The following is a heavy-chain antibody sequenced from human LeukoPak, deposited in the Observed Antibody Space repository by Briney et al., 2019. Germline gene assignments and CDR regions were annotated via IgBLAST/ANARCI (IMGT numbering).Heavy chain of an antibody. V-gene: IGHV4-34*01. Sequence: PSETLSLTCAVYGGPFSGYYWSWIRQPPGKGLEWIGEINHSGSTNYNPSLKSRVTISVDTSKNQFSLKLSSVTAADTAVYYCARALGGDSDYWGQGTLVTVSS. J-gene: IGHJ4*02. D-gene: IGHD2-21*02. CDR3: ARALGGDSDY. CDR2: INHSGST. CDR1: GGPFSGYY.